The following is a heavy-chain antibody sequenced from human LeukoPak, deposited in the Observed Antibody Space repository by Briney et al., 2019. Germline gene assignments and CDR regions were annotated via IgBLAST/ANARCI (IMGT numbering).Heavy chain of an antibody. CDR3: AKGISSSWYSSFAY. V-gene: IGHV3-30*18. D-gene: IGHD6-13*01. J-gene: IGHJ4*02. Sequence: GRSLGLSCVASGFTFSSYGMHWVRQAPGKGLEWVAVISYDGTNKYYADSVKGRFTISRDDSKNTLYLQMNSLRAEDTAVYYCAKGISSSWYSSFAYWGQGTLVTVSS. CDR2: ISYDGTNK. CDR1: GFTFSSYG.